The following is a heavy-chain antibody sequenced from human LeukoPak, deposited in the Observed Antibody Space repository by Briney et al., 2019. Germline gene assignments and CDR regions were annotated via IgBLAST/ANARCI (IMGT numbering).Heavy chain of an antibody. CDR2: IYPADSDT. CDR1: GDIFTSYW. CDR3: ARRKYYSTWFDP. D-gene: IGHD1-14*01. Sequence: KAGGSLKISCKFSGDIFTSYWIGWVRQMPEKGLEWMGIIYPADSDTQYSPSFQGQATISADKSISTVYLQWSSLKASDTAFYYCARRKYYSTWFDPWGPGTLVTVSS. V-gene: IGHV5-51*01. J-gene: IGHJ5*02.